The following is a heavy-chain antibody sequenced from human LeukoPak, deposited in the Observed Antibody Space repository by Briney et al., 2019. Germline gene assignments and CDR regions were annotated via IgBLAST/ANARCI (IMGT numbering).Heavy chain of an antibody. V-gene: IGHV3-21*01. CDR2: ISVRSSHI. D-gene: IGHD3-16*01. CDR3: GRAFPPLRRSSAGDL. CDR1: GFSFSDYD. Sequence: GGSLRLSCSASGFSFSDYDMNWVPQAPGKGLEWVSAISVRSSHIYYGESVKGRFTISRDNAKNSLYLQMDSLGVEDTAVYYCGRAFPPLRRSSAGDLWGQGTLVIVSS. J-gene: IGHJ1*01.